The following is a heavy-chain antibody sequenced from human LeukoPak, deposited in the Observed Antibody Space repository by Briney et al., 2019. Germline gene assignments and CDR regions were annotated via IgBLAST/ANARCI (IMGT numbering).Heavy chain of an antibody. CDR3: ARLYEVTGILYYTTAGTFDI. CDR1: GFTFSSYA. CDR2: ISSSGSGGNT. Sequence: GGSLRLSCAASGFTFSSYAMSWARQAPGKGLEWVSGISSSGSGGNTYYADSVKGRFTISRDNAKNSLCLQMNNLRAEDTAVYYCARLYEVTGILYYTTAGTFDIWGQGTMVTVSS. D-gene: IGHD2-8*01. V-gene: IGHV3-21*01. J-gene: IGHJ3*02.